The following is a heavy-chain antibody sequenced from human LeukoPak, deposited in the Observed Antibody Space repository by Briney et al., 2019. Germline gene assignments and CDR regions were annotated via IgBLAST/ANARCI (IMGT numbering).Heavy chain of an antibody. CDR1: GFTFSSYS. CDR2: ISSSSSTI. D-gene: IGHD6-13*01. V-gene: IGHV3-48*04. CDR3: AREAAAGTYWFDP. Sequence: GGSLRLSCAASGFTFSSYSMNWVRQAPGKGLEWVSYISSSSSTIYYADSVKGRFTISRDNAKNSLYLQMNSLRAEDTAVYYCAREAAAGTYWFDPWGQGTLVTVSS. J-gene: IGHJ5*02.